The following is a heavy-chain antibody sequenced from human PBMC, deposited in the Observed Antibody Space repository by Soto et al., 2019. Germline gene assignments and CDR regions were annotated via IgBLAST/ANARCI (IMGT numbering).Heavy chain of an antibody. V-gene: IGHV4-31*03. D-gene: IGHD6-13*01. Sequence: QVQLQESGPGLVKPSQTLSLTCTVSGGSISSGGYYWSWIRQNPGKGLEGIGYIYSSGSTYYNPSPKSRVTRSVDTPKNLFSPKLSSMLAADTAVSYFACSFGVAAAGTFAYRGQGTLGTFSS. CDR2: IYSSGST. J-gene: IGHJ4*02. CDR1: GGSISSGGYY. CDR3: ACSFGVAAAGTFAY.